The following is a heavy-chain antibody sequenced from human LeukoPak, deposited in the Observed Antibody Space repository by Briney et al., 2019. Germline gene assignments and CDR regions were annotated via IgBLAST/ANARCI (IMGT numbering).Heavy chain of an antibody. CDR2: INHSGST. Sequence: GSLRLSCAASGFAFSSYAMSWIRQPPGKGLEWIGEINHSGSTNYNPSLKSRVTISVGTSKNQFSLKLSSVTAADTAVYYCARVGTPPYYMDVWGKGTTVTVSS. D-gene: IGHD2-15*01. CDR1: GFAFSSYA. V-gene: IGHV4-34*01. J-gene: IGHJ6*03. CDR3: ARVGTPPYYMDV.